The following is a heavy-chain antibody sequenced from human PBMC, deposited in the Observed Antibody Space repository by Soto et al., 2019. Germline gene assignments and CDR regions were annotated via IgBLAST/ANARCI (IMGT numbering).Heavy chain of an antibody. V-gene: IGHV1-18*01. CDR2: ISAYNGNT. J-gene: IGHJ6*02. CDR1: GYTFTSYG. CDR3: ARGRYFSRISCSLDFMDV. Sequence: GASVKVSCKASGYTFTSYGISWVRQAPGQGLEWMGWISAYNGNTNSAQKLQGRVTMTTDTSTSTAYMELRSLRSDDTAVYYCARGRYFSRISCSLDFMDVWGQGTTVTLFS. D-gene: IGHD2-2*01.